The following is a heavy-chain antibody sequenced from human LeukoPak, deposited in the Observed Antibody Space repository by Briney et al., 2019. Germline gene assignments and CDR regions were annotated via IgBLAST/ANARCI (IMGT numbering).Heavy chain of an antibody. J-gene: IGHJ3*02. CDR3: AREADGFDI. Sequence: PGGSLRLSCSASGFTFSRHTMHWVRQAPGKGLEWVALLAYDETFRYYADSVKGRFTISRDTAKTTLDLQMNSLTTEDTALYYCAREADGFDIWGQGTMVTVSS. V-gene: IGHV3-30*01. CDR2: LAYDETFR. CDR1: GFTFSRHT.